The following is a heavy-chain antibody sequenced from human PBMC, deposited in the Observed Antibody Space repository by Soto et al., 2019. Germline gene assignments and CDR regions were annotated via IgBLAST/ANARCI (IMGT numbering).Heavy chain of an antibody. CDR1: GFNFAAYT. Sequence: PGGSLRLSCSASGFNFAAYTISWVRLTPWKGLEWVGFIRRIAYGGTTDYAASVKGRFTISRDDSRKIVYLQMSRLKIEDTAVYYCSRSLDIDFDSFGQLTLVAVCS. V-gene: IGHV3-49*04. D-gene: IGHD1-1*01. CDR2: IRRIAYGGTT. J-gene: IGHJ4*02. CDR3: SRSLDIDFDS.